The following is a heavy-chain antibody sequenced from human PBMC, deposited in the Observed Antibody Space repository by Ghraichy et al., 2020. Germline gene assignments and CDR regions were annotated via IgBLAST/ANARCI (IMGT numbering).Heavy chain of an antibody. V-gene: IGHV2-5*02. CDR1: GFSLSTSGVG. D-gene: IGHD1-14*01. CDR2: IYWDDDK. Sequence: SGPTLVKPTQTLTLTCTFSGFSLSTSGVGVGWIRQPPGKALEWLALIYWDDDKRYSPSLKNRLTITKDTSKNQVVLTMTNMDPVDTATYYWAHRLRNPTNENYYYGMDVWGQGTTVTVSS. J-gene: IGHJ6*02. CDR3: AHRLRNPTNENYYYGMDV.